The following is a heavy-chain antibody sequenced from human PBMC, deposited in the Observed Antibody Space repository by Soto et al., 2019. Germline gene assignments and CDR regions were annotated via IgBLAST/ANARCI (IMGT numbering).Heavy chain of an antibody. D-gene: IGHD3-10*01. Sequence: PGGSLRLSCAASGFTFSNHAMTWVRQAPGKGLEWVSSISASGDTTDYADSVKGRFTIFRDNSMNTLFLQMNSLRAEDTAIYYCAKDRFYFGSGGSPDFWGQGTPVTVSS. CDR3: AKDRFYFGSGGSPDF. J-gene: IGHJ4*02. CDR2: ISASGDTT. V-gene: IGHV3-23*01. CDR1: GFTFSNHA.